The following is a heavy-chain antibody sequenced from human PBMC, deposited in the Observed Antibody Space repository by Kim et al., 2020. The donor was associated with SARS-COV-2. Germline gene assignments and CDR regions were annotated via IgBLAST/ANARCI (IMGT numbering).Heavy chain of an antibody. D-gene: IGHD3-16*01. Sequence: GGSLRLSCITSGFSFPDSAMSWVRQAPGRGLEWVGFIRSKTFGGTAYYAASVEDRFAISRDDSRSVVYLHMNSLKIDDTGVYYCTTRCPPVMWGQGTLVT. CDR1: GFSFPDSA. J-gene: IGHJ4*02. CDR2: IRSKTFGGTA. CDR3: TTRCPPVM. V-gene: IGHV3-49*04.